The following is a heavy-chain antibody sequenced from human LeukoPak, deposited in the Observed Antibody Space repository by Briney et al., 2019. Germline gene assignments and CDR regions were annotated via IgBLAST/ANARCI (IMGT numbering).Heavy chain of an antibody. Sequence: ASVKVSCKASGYTFTGYYMHWVRQAPGQGLERMGWINPNSGGTNYAQKFQGRVTMTRDTSISTAYMELSRLRSDDAAVYYGASLAAAGSSWDFWGQGTLVTVSS. CDR3: ASLAAAGSSWDF. V-gene: IGHV1-2*02. CDR2: INPNSGGT. D-gene: IGHD6-13*01. CDR1: GYTFTGYY. J-gene: IGHJ4*02.